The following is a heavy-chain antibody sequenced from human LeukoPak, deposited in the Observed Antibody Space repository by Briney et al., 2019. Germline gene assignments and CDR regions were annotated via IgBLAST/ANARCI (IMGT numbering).Heavy chain of an antibody. J-gene: IGHJ3*02. CDR3: ARDKFGEQLVYVHDAFDI. Sequence: SETLSLTCTVSGGSISSGGYYWSWIRQPPGKGLEWIGYIYHSGSTYYNPSLKSRVTISVDRSKNQFSLKLSSVTAADTAVYYCARDKFGEQLVYVHDAFDIWGQGTMVTVPS. D-gene: IGHD6-6*01. CDR1: GGSISSGGYY. CDR2: IYHSGST. V-gene: IGHV4-30-2*01.